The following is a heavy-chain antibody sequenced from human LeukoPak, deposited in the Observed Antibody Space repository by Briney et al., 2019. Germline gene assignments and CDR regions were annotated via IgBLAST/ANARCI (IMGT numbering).Heavy chain of an antibody. D-gene: IGHD1-26*01. CDR1: GFTFSSYW. CDR2: IKDDGSEK. Sequence: PGGSLRLSCAASGFTFSSYWMGWVRQAPGKGLEWVANIKDDGSEKNYVDSVKGRFTISRDNTKNSLYLQMNSLRAEDTAVYYCARRGTIVGTNSFDYWGQGTLVTVSS. CDR3: ARRGTIVGTNSFDY. V-gene: IGHV3-7*01. J-gene: IGHJ4*02.